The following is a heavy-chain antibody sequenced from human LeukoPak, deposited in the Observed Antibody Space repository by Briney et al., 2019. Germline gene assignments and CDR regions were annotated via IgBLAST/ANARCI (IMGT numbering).Heavy chain of an antibody. CDR1: GGSTSGYY. V-gene: IGHV4-59*01. CDR3: ARVSSGGYFHTYYFDY. CDR2: IRYSGTT. Sequence: PSETLSLTCTVSGGSTSGYYWSWIRQPPGKGLEWIGYIRYSGTTNYSPSLKSRATISVDTSKNQFSLNLISVTAADTAIYYCARVSSGGYFHTYYFDYWGQGTLVTVSS. J-gene: IGHJ4*02. D-gene: IGHD3-22*01.